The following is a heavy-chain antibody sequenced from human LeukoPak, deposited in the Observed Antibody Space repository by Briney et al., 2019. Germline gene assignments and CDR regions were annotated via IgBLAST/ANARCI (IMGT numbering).Heavy chain of an antibody. CDR2: IYHSGST. CDR1: GYSISSGYY. D-gene: IGHD6-19*01. J-gene: IGHJ6*03. Sequence: SETLSLTCSVSGYSISSGYYWGWIRQPPGKGLEWIGSIYHSGSTYYNPSLKSRVTISVDTSKNQFSLKLSSVTAADTAVYYCARGLAVAEIAADYYYYYMDFWGKRTTVTVSS. V-gene: IGHV4-38-2*02. CDR3: ARGLAVAEIAADYYYYYMDF.